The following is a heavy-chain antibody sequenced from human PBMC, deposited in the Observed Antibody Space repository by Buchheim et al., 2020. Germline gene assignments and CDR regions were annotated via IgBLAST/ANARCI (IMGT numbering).Heavy chain of an antibody. Sequence: VQLVESGGGLVQPGGSLRLSCAASGFTFSSYWMSWVRQAPGKGLEWVAVISYDGSNKYYADSVKGGFTISRDNSKNTLYLQMNSLRAEDTAVYYCAKDRGSYLFDYWGQGTL. CDR3: AKDRGSYLFDY. CDR1: GFTFSSYW. V-gene: IGHV3-30*18. J-gene: IGHJ4*02. D-gene: IGHD1-26*01. CDR2: ISYDGSNK.